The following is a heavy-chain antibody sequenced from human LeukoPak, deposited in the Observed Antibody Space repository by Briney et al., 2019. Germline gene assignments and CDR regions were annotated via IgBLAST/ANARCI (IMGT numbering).Heavy chain of an antibody. CDR2: ISYDGSNK. D-gene: IGHD6-19*01. V-gene: IGHV3-30*18. CDR1: GFTFSSYG. Sequence: PGRSLRLSCAASGFTFSSYGMHWVRQAPGKGLEWVAVISYDGSNKYYADSVKGRFTISRDNSKNTLYLQMNSLRAEDTAAYYCAKEGTGAVAGLYYYYYYGMDVWGQGTSVTVSS. CDR3: AKEGTGAVAGLYYYYYYGMDV. J-gene: IGHJ6*02.